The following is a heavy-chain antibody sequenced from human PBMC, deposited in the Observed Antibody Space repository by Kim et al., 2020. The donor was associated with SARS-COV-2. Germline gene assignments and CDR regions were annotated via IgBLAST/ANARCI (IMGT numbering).Heavy chain of an antibody. CDR3: ARVATIGGSFDP. Sequence: SETLSLTCTVSGGSISSGGYYWSWIRQPPGKGLEWIGYIYYSGSTYYNPSLKSRVTISVDTSKNQFSLKLSSVTAADTAVYYCARVATIGGSFDPWGQGTLVTVSS. V-gene: IGHV4-30-4*01. CDR2: IYYSGST. D-gene: IGHD5-12*01. CDR1: GGSISSGGYY. J-gene: IGHJ5*02.